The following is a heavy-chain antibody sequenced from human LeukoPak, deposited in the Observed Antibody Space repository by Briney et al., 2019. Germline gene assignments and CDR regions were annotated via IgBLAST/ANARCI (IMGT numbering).Heavy chain of an antibody. Sequence: SETLSLTCAVSGGSISSSNWWSWVRQPPGKGLEWIGEIYHSGSTNYNPSLKSRVTISVDTSKNQFSLKLSSVTAADTAVYYCARLPVYYYGSGSYPTPRRSGFDYWGQGTLVTVSS. D-gene: IGHD3-10*01. V-gene: IGHV4-4*02. CDR3: ARLPVYYYGSGSYPTPRRSGFDY. CDR1: GGSISSSNW. J-gene: IGHJ4*02. CDR2: IYHSGST.